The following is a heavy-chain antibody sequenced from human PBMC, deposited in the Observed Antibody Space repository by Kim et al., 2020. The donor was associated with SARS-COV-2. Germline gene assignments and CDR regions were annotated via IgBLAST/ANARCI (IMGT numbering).Heavy chain of an antibody. CDR2: IIPILGIA. Sequence: SVKVSCKASGGTFSSYAISWVRQAPGQGLEWMGRIIPILGIANYAQKFQGRVTITADKSTSTAYMELSSLRSEDTAVYYCATPRDHYEIHGMDVWGQGTTVTVSS. CDR1: GGTFSSYA. V-gene: IGHV1-69*04. D-gene: IGHD3-3*01. J-gene: IGHJ6*02. CDR3: ATPRDHYEIHGMDV.